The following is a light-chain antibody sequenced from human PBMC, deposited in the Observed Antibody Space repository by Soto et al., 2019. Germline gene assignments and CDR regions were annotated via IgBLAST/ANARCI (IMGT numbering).Light chain of an antibody. J-gene: IGKJ5*01. CDR2: KAS. CDR3: QQHNDYPIT. V-gene: IGKV1-5*03. CDR1: QSISDW. Sequence: DIQMTQSPSTLSASVGDRVTITCRASQSISDWLAWYQQKPGKAPYLLIYKASNLESGVPSRFSGSGSGTEFTLTLSSLQPDDFATYYCQQHNDYPITFGQGTRLE.